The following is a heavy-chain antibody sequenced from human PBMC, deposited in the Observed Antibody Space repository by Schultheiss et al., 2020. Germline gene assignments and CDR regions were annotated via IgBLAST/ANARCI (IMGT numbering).Heavy chain of an antibody. V-gene: IGHV1-8*02. CDR1: GYTFTSYG. D-gene: IGHD2-15*01. CDR3: ARVGYCSGGSCYSAEVDWFDP. J-gene: IGHJ5*02. CDR2: MNPNSGNT. Sequence: ASVKVSCKASGYTFTSYGISWVRQAPGQGLEWMGWMNPNSGNTGYAQKFQGRVTMTRNTSISTAYMELSSLRSEDTAVYYCARVGYCSGGSCYSAEVDWFDPWGQGTLVTVSS.